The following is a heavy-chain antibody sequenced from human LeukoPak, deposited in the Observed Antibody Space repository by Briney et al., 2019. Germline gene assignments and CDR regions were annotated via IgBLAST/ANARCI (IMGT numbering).Heavy chain of an antibody. CDR1: GGTFSSYA. J-gene: IGHJ6*03. D-gene: IGHD4-23*01. CDR3: ARDLLDYGGNPYYYYYMDV. Sequence: SVKVSCKASGGTFSSYAISWVRQAPGQGIECMGGIIPIFGTANYAQKFQGRVTITADESMSTAYMELSSLRSEDTAVYYCARDLLDYGGNPYYYYYMDVWGKGTTVTVSS. CDR2: IIPIFGTA. V-gene: IGHV1-69*13.